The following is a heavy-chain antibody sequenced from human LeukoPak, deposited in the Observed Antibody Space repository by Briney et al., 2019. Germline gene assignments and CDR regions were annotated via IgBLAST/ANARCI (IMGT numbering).Heavy chain of an antibody. J-gene: IGHJ4*02. D-gene: IGHD3-3*01. CDR2: IYHSGST. Sequence: SETLSLTCTVSGYSISSGYYWGWIRQPPGKGLEWIGNIYHSGSTYYYPSLKSRVTISVDTSKNQFSLKLSSVTAADTAVYYCARELGSFWSGYYSFFDYWGQGTLVTVSS. CDR3: ARELGSFWSGYYSFFDY. CDR1: GYSISSGYY. V-gene: IGHV4-38-2*02.